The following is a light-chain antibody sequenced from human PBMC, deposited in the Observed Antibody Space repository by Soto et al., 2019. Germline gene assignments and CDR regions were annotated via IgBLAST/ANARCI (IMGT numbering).Light chain of an antibody. V-gene: IGKV2-28*01. Sequence: DIVMTQSPLSLPVTPGEPASISCRSSQSLLHSNGFNYLDWYLQKPGQSPQLLIFLGSNRASGVNDKFSGSGSGTDFTLKISRVEAEDVGVYYCMQALQTPLTFGGGTKVEIK. J-gene: IGKJ4*01. CDR2: LGS. CDR3: MQALQTPLT. CDR1: QSLLHSNGFNY.